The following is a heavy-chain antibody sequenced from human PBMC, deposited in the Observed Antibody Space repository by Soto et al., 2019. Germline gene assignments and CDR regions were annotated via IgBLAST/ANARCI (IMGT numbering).Heavy chain of an antibody. D-gene: IGHD2-15*01. CDR2: ISYDGSNK. CDR3: ARAPRYCSGNSCYTDY. Sequence: QVQLVESGGGVVQPGRSLRLSCAASGFTFSIYAMHWVRQAQGKGLEWVAVISYDGSNKYYADSVKGRFTISRDNSRNTLYLQMYSLSAENTAVYYCARAPRYCSGNSCYTDYWGQGTLVTVSS. V-gene: IGHV3-30-3*01. CDR1: GFTFSIYA. J-gene: IGHJ4*02.